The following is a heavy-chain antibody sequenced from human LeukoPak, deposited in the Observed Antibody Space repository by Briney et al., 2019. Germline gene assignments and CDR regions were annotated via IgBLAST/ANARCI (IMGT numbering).Heavy chain of an antibody. D-gene: IGHD1-14*01. CDR1: GVSLRADF. J-gene: IGHJ5*02. CDR3: ARAPDRIRFDP. CDR2: IHPGGST. V-gene: IGHV4-34*01. Sequence: IPSETLSLTCAVYGVSLRADFWRWLRQPPGKGLEWIGDIHPGGSTKYNPSLESRVTISVDTSKNQFSLRLTSVTAADTAVYYCARAPDRIRFDPWGQGALVTVSS.